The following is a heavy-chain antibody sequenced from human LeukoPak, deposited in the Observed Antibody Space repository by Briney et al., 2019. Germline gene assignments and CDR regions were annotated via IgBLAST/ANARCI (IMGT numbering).Heavy chain of an antibody. Sequence: PSETLSLTCTVSGGSISSSSYYWGWIRQPPGKWLEWIGSICYSGSTYYNPSLKSRVTISVDTSKNQFSLKLSSVTAADTAVYYCARRVWERKIGCFDPWGQGTLVTVSS. V-gene: IGHV4-39*01. D-gene: IGHD1-26*01. CDR2: ICYSGST. CDR1: GGSISSSSYY. J-gene: IGHJ5*02. CDR3: ARRVWERKIGCFDP.